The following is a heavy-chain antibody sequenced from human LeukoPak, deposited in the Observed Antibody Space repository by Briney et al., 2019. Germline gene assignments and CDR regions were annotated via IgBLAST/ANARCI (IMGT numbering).Heavy chain of an antibody. CDR1: GFTFSSYA. D-gene: IGHD3-10*01. J-gene: IGHJ4*02. Sequence: GGSLRLSCAASGFTFSSYAMSWVRQAPGKGLEWVSAISGSGGSTYYADSVKGRFTISRDNSKNTLYLQMNSLRAEDTAVYYCARGYGSGSYFSSGVDYWGQGTLVTVSS. CDR3: ARGYGSGSYFSSGVDY. CDR2: ISGSGGST. V-gene: IGHV3-23*01.